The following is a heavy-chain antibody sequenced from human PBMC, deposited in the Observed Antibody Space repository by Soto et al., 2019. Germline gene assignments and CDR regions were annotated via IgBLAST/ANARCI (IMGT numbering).Heavy chain of an antibody. D-gene: IGHD6-19*01. J-gene: IGHJ4*02. CDR2: ISGRDDSA. Sequence: GGSLRLSCAASGFVFSTFDMSWVRQPPGKGLEWVSVISGRDDSANYADSVKGRFTISKDKSSDTLYLQMNNLRTEDTAVYYCVKGAWLDYWGQGALVTVAS. CDR1: GFVFSTFD. CDR3: VKGAWLDY. V-gene: IGHV3-23*01.